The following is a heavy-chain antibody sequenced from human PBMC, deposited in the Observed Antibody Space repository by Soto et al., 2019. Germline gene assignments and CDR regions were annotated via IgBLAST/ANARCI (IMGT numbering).Heavy chain of an antibody. CDR2: IIPIFGTA. Sequence: QVQLVQSGAEVKKPGSSVKVSCKASGGTFSSYAISWVRQAPGQGLEWMGGIIPIFGTANYAQKFQGRVTITADESTSTAYMELSSLRSEDTAVYYCAREGGDIVVVVAAKGGDAFDIWGQGTMVTVSS. D-gene: IGHD2-15*01. J-gene: IGHJ3*02. CDR1: GGTFSSYA. V-gene: IGHV1-69*12. CDR3: AREGGDIVVVVAAKGGDAFDI.